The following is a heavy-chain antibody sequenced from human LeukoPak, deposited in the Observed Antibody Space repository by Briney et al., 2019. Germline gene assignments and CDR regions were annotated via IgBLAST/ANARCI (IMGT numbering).Heavy chain of an antibody. CDR3: ARDSVVPAAIYYYYYYMDV. CDR1: GGSISSYY. CDR2: IYTSGST. V-gene: IGHV4-4*08. J-gene: IGHJ6*03. Sequence: PSETLSLTCTVSGGSISSYYWSWIRQPPGKGLEWIGRIYTSGSTNYNPSLKSRVTISVDTSKNQFSLKLSSVTAADTAVYYCARDSVVPAAIYYYYYYMDVWGKGTTVTVSS. D-gene: IGHD2-2*01.